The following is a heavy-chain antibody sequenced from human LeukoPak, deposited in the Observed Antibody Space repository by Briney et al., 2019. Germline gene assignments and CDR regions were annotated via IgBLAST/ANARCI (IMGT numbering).Heavy chain of an antibody. D-gene: IGHD1-26*01. J-gene: IGHJ6*03. CDR2: IKQDGSEK. V-gene: IGHV3-7*03. Sequence: PGGSLRLSCAASGFTFSSYWMSWVRQAPGKGLEWVANIKQDGSEKYYVDSVKGRFTISRDNAKNSLYLQMNSLRAEDTAVYYCARDPSYSGSYDYMDVWGKGTTVTVSS. CDR3: ARDPSYSGSYDYMDV. CDR1: GFTFSSYW.